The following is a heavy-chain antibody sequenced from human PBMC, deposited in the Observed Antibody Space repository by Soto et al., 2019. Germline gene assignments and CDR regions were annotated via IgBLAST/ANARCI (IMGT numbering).Heavy chain of an antibody. J-gene: IGHJ5*01. CDR1: GFTFSSDS. Sequence: GGSLRLSCAASGFTFSSDSMGWVRQAPGKGLEWVSSISSSGSFMNYADSVKGRFTISRDNAKNSLYLQMSSLKDEDTAVYYCARDPPTGTTLDWFDSWGQGTLVTVSS. CDR2: ISSSGSFM. CDR3: ARDPPTGTTLDWFDS. V-gene: IGHV3-21*01. D-gene: IGHD1-7*01.